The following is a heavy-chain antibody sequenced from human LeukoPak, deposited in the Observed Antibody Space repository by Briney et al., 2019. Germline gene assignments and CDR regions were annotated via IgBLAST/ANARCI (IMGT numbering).Heavy chain of an antibody. CDR1: GYSFTSYW. CDR2: IDPSDSYT. V-gene: IGHV5-10-1*01. D-gene: IGHD3-9*01. Sequence: GESLKISCKGSGYSFTSYWIGWVRQMPGKGLEWMGRIDPSDSYTNYSPSFQGHVTISADKSISTAYLQWSSLKASDTAMYYCARHDYDILTGFSGSSDYWGQGTLVTVSS. J-gene: IGHJ4*02. CDR3: ARHDYDILTGFSGSSDY.